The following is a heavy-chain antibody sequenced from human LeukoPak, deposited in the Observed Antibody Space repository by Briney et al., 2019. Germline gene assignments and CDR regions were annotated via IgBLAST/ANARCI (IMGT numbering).Heavy chain of an antibody. J-gene: IGHJ4*02. CDR2: IKEDGSEK. Sequence: GGSLRLSCAASGFTFTTYWMSWVRQAPGKGLEWVANIKEDGSEKNYVDSVKGRFTISRDNAKNSLHLQMNSLRAEDTAVYYCARTNSSSWYPFDYWGQGTLVTVSS. V-gene: IGHV3-7*02. CDR1: GFTFTTYW. CDR3: ARTNSSSWYPFDY. D-gene: IGHD6-13*01.